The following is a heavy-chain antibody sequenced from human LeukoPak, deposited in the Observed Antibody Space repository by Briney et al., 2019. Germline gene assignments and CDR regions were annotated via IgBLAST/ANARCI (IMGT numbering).Heavy chain of an antibody. Sequence: GGSLRLSCAASGFTFSSYAMGWVRQAPGKGLEWVSAISGSGGSTCYADSVKGRFTISRDNSKNTLYLLMNSLRAEDTAVYYCANSPRYDFWSGYYSGGYWGQGTLVTVSS. D-gene: IGHD3-3*01. CDR2: ISGSGGST. CDR1: GFTFSSYA. CDR3: ANSPRYDFWSGYYSGGY. J-gene: IGHJ4*02. V-gene: IGHV3-23*01.